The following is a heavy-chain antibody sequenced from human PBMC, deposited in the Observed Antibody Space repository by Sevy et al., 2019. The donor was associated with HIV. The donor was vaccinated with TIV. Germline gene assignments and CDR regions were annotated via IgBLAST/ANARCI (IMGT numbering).Heavy chain of an antibody. CDR3: AKARRVVVEGGAFDI. Sequence: SLRLSCAASGFTFDDYAMHWVRQAPGKGLEWVSGISWNSGSIGYADSVKGRFTISRDNAKNSLYLQMNSLRAEDTALYYCAKARRVVVEGGAFDIWGQGTMVTVSS. CDR2: ISWNSGSI. J-gene: IGHJ3*02. V-gene: IGHV3-9*01. D-gene: IGHD3-22*01. CDR1: GFTFDDYA.